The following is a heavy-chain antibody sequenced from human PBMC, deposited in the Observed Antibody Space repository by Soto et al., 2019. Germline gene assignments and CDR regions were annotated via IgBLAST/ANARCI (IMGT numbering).Heavy chain of an antibody. J-gene: IGHJ3*02. Sequence: PGGSLRLSCAASGFAFSSYLMGWVRQAPGKGLEWIASIKYSGTTFYNPSLKSRVTLSVDTSKNQFALKLSSVTAAETAVYYCARHGITGSYYDAFDIWGQGTMVTVSS. CDR3: ARHGITGSYYDAFDI. V-gene: IGHV4-39*01. CDR1: GFAFSSYL. D-gene: IGHD1-26*01. CDR2: IKYSGTT.